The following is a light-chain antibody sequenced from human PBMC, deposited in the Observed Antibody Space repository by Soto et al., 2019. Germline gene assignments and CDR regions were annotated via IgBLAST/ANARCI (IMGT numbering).Light chain of an antibody. J-gene: IGKJ4*02. Sequence: EVVMTQSPATLSVSPGERATLSCRASETVATNLAWYQQKPGQAPRLLISGASTRAAGISDRFRGSGSGTEFTLTISSLRSEDSAMYYCQQYFDWPPMTFGRGTKVEI. CDR1: ETVATN. CDR3: QQYFDWPPMT. CDR2: GAS. V-gene: IGKV3-15*01.